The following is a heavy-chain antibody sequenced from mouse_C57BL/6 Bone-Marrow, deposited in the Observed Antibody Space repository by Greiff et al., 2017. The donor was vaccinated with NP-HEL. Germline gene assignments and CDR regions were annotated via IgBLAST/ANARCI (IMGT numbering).Heavy chain of an antibody. J-gene: IGHJ3*01. V-gene: IGHV1-59*01. CDR3: ARDSPLFAY. Sequence: QVQLKQPGAELVRPGTSVKLSCKASGYTFTSYWMHWVKQRPGQGLEWIGVIDPSDSYTNYNQKFKGKATLTVDTSSSTAYMQLSSLTSEDSAVYYCARDSPLFAYWGQGTLVTVSA. CDR1: GYTFTSYW. CDR2: IDPSDSYT. D-gene: IGHD3-2*01.